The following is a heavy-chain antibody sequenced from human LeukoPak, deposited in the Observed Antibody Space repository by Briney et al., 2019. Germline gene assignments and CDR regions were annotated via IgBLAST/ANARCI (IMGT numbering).Heavy chain of an antibody. Sequence: PSETLSLTCTVSGGSISSGSYYWSWIRQPAGKGLEWIGRIYTSGSTNYNPSLKSRVTISVDTSKNQFSLKLSSVTAADTAVYYCARDGDDSRTYYMDVWGKGTTVTVSS. CDR2: IYTSGST. CDR1: GGSISSGSYY. CDR3: ARDGDDSRTYYMDV. J-gene: IGHJ6*03. V-gene: IGHV4-61*02. D-gene: IGHD3-22*01.